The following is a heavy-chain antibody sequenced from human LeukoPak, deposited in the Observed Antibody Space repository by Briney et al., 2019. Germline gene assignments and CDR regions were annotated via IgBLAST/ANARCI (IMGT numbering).Heavy chain of an antibody. D-gene: IGHD3-16*02. CDR3: VGSPYVWGSYRYDY. J-gene: IGHJ4*02. CDR2: IYYSGST. CDR1: DGSISSYY. Sequence: SETLSLTCTVSDGSISSYYWSWLRQPPGKGLEWSGYIYYSGSTNYNPSLKSRVTISVDTSKNQFSLKLSSVTAADTAVYYCVGSPYVWGSYRYDYWGQGTLVTVSS. V-gene: IGHV4-59*01.